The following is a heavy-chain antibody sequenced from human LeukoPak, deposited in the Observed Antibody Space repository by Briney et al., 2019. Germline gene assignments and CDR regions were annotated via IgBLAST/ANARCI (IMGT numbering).Heavy chain of an antibody. CDR3: ARDLRAPAVSYYMDL. CDR1: GFTFSSYW. J-gene: IGHJ6*03. Sequence: GGSLRLSCAASGFTFSSYWMSWVRQAPGKGLEWVANIKQAGSEKYYVDSVKGRFTISRDNAKNSLYLQMNSLRAEDTAVFYCARDLRAPAVSYYMDLWAKGTTVTVSS. D-gene: IGHD2-2*01. V-gene: IGHV3-7*01. CDR2: IKQAGSEK.